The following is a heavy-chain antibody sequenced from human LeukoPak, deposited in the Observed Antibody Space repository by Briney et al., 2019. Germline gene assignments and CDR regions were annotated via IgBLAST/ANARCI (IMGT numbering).Heavy chain of an antibody. Sequence: SETLSLTCTVSGGSISSSSYYWGWIRQPPGKGLEWIGSIYYSGSTYYNPSLKSRVTISVDTSKNQFSLKLSSVTAADTAVYYRARGYCSSTSCYSDYWGQGTLVTVSS. D-gene: IGHD2-2*01. J-gene: IGHJ4*02. CDR2: IYYSGST. V-gene: IGHV4-39*01. CDR3: ARGYCSSTSCYSDY. CDR1: GGSISSSSYY.